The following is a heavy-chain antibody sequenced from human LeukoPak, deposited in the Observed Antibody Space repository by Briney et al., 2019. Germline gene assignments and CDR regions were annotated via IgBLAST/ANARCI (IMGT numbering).Heavy chain of an antibody. J-gene: IGHJ4*02. CDR3: TRGPVETGNRHIPYDF. CDR2: IYHSGST. V-gene: IGHV4-4*02. D-gene: IGHD5-24*01. CDR1: GGSISSSNW. Sequence: PSGTLSLTCAVSGGSISSSNWWSWVRQPPGKGLEWIGEIYHSGSTNYNPSLKSRVTISVDTSKNQFSLRLSSVTAADTAVYYCTRGPVETGNRHIPYDFRGQGTLVTVSS.